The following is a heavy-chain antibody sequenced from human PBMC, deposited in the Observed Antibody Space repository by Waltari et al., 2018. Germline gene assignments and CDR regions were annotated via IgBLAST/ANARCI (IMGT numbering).Heavy chain of an antibody. V-gene: IGHV4-38-2*01. CDR1: GYSISSGYY. J-gene: IGHJ4*02. Sequence: QVQLQESGPGLVKPSETLSLTCAVSGYSISSGYYWGWIRQPPGKGLEWVGSIYHSGSTYSNPSLRRRVTKSVDTSKNQFSLKLSSVTAADTAVYYCARRVATIGFDYWGQGTLVTVSS. CDR2: IYHSGST. CDR3: ARRVATIGFDY. D-gene: IGHD5-12*01.